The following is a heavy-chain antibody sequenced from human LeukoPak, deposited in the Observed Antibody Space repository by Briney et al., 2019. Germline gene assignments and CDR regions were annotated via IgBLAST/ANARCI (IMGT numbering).Heavy chain of an antibody. CDR1: GFTFSSYA. V-gene: IGHV3-30-3*01. CDR2: ISYDGSNK. Sequence: GGSLRLSCTASGFTFSSYAMHWVRQAPGKGLEWVALISYDGSNKYYADSVKGRFTISRDNSKNTLYLQMNSLRAEDTAVYYCARDSNYYGSGSYYNGFDYWGQGTLVTVST. D-gene: IGHD3-10*01. J-gene: IGHJ4*02. CDR3: ARDSNYYGSGSYYNGFDY.